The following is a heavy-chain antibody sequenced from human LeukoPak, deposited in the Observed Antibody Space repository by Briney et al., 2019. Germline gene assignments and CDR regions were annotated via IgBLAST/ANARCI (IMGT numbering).Heavy chain of an antibody. V-gene: IGHV3-23*01. CDR2: ISDSGGRT. CDR1: GSTLSNYG. Sequence: PGGSLTLSCAVSGSTLSNYGMIWVGQAPRRGRAWVAGISDSGGRTNDADSGKGRFTISKNNPKDTLYLQMNSLRVEDTAVYFCAKRGVVIRVILVGFHKEANYFDSWGQGALVTVSS. D-gene: IGHD3-22*01. J-gene: IGHJ4*02. CDR3: AKRGVVIRVILVGFHKEANYFDS.